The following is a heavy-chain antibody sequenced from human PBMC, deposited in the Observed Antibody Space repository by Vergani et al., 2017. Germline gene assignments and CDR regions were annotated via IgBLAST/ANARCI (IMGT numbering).Heavy chain of an antibody. V-gene: IGHV1-8*01. CDR3: ARAWYSSSWHYYYYYYYMDV. D-gene: IGHD6-13*01. CDR1: GYTFTSYD. Sequence: QVQLVQSGAEVKKPGASVKVSCKASGYTFTSYDINWVRQATGQGLEWMGWMNPNSGNTGYAQKFQGRVTMTRNTSISTAYMELSSLRSEDTAVYYCARAWYSSSWHYYYYYYYMDVWGKGTTVTVSS. J-gene: IGHJ6*03. CDR2: MNPNSGNT.